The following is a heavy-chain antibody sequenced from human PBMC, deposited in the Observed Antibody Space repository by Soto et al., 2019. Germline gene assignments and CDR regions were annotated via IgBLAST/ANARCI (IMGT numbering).Heavy chain of an antibody. J-gene: IGHJ4*02. V-gene: IGHV5-10-1*01. D-gene: IGHD2-2*01. Sequence: PGESLKISCKGSGYSFTSYWISWVRQMPGKGLEWMGRIDPSDSYTNYSPSFQGHVTISADNSKNTLYLQMNGLRVEDTAIYYCAKDYCVRTSCYEEGFPDFRSQGTLVTVSS. CDR2: IDPSDSYT. CDR3: AKDYCVRTSCYEEGFPDF. CDR1: GYSFTSYW.